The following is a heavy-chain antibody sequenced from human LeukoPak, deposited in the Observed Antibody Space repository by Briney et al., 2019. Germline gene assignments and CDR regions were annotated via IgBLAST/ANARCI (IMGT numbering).Heavy chain of an antibody. Sequence: GGSLRLSCAASGFTFSDYYMSWIRQAPGKGLEWVSSISSSSSYIYYADSVKGRFTISRDNAKNSLYLQMNSLRAEDTAVYYCARDSVGPVQLWEFDYWGQGTLVTVSS. CDR2: ISSSSSYI. CDR3: ARDSVGPVQLWEFDY. D-gene: IGHD5-18*01. CDR1: GFTFSDYY. J-gene: IGHJ4*02. V-gene: IGHV3-11*06.